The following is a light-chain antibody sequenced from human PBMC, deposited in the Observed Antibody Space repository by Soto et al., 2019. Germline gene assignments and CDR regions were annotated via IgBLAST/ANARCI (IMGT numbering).Light chain of an antibody. CDR3: SSYTSSSTWV. CDR1: SSDVGGYKY. V-gene: IGLV2-14*01. J-gene: IGLJ3*02. Sequence: QSAPSQPASVSGSPGQSITISCTGTSSDVGGYKYVSWYRQHPGKAPKLMIYEVSNRPSGVSNRFSASKSGNTASLTISGLQAEDEADYYCSSYTSSSTWVFGGGTKLTVL. CDR2: EVS.